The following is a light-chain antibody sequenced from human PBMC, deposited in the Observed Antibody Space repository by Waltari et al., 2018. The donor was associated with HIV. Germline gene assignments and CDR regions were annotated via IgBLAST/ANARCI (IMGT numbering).Light chain of an antibody. J-gene: IGLJ3*02. CDR3: AAWDDSLSGVV. V-gene: IGLV1-47*01. CDR2: RNN. Sequence: QSVLTQPPSASGTPGQRVTISCSGSSSNIGSKYVYWYQQLPGTAPNLLIYRNNQRPSGVPDRFSGSKSGTSASLAISGLRSEDEADYYCAAWDDSLSGVVFGGGTKLTVL. CDR1: SSNIGSKY.